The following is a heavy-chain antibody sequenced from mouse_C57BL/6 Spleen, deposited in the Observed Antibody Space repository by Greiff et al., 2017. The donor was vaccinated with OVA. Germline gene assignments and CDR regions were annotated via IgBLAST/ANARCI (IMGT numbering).Heavy chain of an antibody. CDR1: GYTFTDYY. CDR2: IYPGSGNT. J-gene: IGHJ3*01. V-gene: IGHV1-76*01. Sequence: QVQLQQSGAELVRPGASVKLSCKASGYTFTDYYINWVKQRPGQGLEWIARIYPGSGNTYYNEKFKGKATLTAEKSSSTAYMQLSSLTSEDSAVYFWAREKGYWGQGTLVTVSA. CDR3: AREKGY.